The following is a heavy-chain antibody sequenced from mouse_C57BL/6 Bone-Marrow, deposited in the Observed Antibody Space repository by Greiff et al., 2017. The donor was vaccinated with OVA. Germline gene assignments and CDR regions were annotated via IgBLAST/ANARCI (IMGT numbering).Heavy chain of an antibody. CDR1: GYTFTSYW. V-gene: IGHV1-69*01. D-gene: IGHD1-1*01. Sequence: QVQLQQPGAELVMPGASVKLSCKASGYTFTSYWMHWVKQRPGQGLEWIGEIDPSDSYTNYNQKFKGKSTLTVDKSSSTAYMQLSSLTSEDSAVYYCARPGREDYYAMDYWGQGTSVTVSS. CDR2: IDPSDSYT. CDR3: ARPGREDYYAMDY. J-gene: IGHJ4*01.